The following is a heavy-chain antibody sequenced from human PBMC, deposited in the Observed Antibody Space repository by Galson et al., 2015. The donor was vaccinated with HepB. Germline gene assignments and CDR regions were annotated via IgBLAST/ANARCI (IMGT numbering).Heavy chain of an antibody. Sequence: QSGAEVKKPGASVKVSCKASGYTFTSYGISWVRQAPGQGLEWMGWISAYNGNTNYAQKLQGRVTMTTDTSTSTAYMELRSLRSDDTAVYYCARDPRTHYYDSSGYYDYWGQGTLVTVSS. J-gene: IGHJ4*02. CDR2: ISAYNGNT. CDR3: ARDPRTHYYDSSGYYDY. V-gene: IGHV1-18*04. CDR1: GYTFTSYG. D-gene: IGHD3-22*01.